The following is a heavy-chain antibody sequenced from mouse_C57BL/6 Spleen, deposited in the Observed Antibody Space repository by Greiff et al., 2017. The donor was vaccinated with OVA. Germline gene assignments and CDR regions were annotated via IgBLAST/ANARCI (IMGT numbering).Heavy chain of an antibody. CDR3: ARGTWDVWFAY. CDR2: ISYDGSN. V-gene: IGHV3-6*01. CDR1: GYSITSGYY. Sequence: EVQLVESGPGLVKPSQSLSLTCSVTGYSITSGYYWNWIRQFPGNKLEWMGYISYDGSNNYNPSLKNRISITRDTSKNQFFLKLNSVTTEDTATYYCARGTWDVWFAYWGQGTLVTVSA. J-gene: IGHJ3*01. D-gene: IGHD4-1*01.